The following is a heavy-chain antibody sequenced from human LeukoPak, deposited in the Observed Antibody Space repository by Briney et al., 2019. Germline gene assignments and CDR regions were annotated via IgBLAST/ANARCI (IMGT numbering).Heavy chain of an antibody. CDR3: ARDLPFGGAAAIFPLGDY. CDR1: ENTFTNYY. Sequence: ASVKVSCKASENTFTNYYMHWVRQAPGQGLEWMGWISAYNGNTNYAQKLQGRVTMTTDTSTSTAYMELRSLRSDDTAVYYCARDLPFGGAAAIFPLGDYWGQGTLVTVSS. J-gene: IGHJ4*02. V-gene: IGHV1-18*04. CDR2: ISAYNGNT. D-gene: IGHD6-13*01.